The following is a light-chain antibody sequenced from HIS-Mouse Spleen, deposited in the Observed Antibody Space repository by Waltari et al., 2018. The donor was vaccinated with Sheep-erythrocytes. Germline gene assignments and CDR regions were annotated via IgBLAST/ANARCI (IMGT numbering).Light chain of an antibody. CDR3: AAWDDSLNGPV. V-gene: IGLV1-44*01. CDR2: SNN. CDR1: SSNIGSTP. J-gene: IGLJ3*02. Sequence: QSVLTQPPSASGTPGPRVTISCAGSSSNIGSTPVNWYQQLPGTAPKLLIYSNNQRPSGVPDRFSGFKSGTSASLAISGLQSEDEADYYCAAWDDSLNGPVFGGGTNLTVL.